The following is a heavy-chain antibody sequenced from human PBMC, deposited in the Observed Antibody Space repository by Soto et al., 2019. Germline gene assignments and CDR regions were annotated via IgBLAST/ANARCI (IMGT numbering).Heavy chain of an antibody. J-gene: IGHJ6*02. CDR1: GGSLSDYY. CDR3: ARGRDEYKLGNV. CDR2: IHPSGST. V-gene: IGHV4-34*01. Sequence: SETLSLTCAVSGGSLSDYYWPWIRQSPGRGLEWIGEIHPSGSTYYNPSLRSRVTISVDTSKNQFSLKLTSLTAADTAIYYCARGRDEYKLGNVWGHGTTVTVSS. D-gene: IGHD1-1*01.